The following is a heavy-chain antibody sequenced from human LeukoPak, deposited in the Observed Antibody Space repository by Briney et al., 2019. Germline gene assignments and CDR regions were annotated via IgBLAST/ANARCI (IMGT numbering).Heavy chain of an antibody. CDR2: INPNSGGT. Sequence: ASVKVSCKASGYSFTGYYMHWVRQAPGQGLEWMGWINPNSGGTKYAQKFQGRVTMTRDTSISTAYMELSSLRSEDTAVYYCARASNDSSGYYIDYYYYYMDVWGKGTTVTVSS. J-gene: IGHJ6*03. CDR3: ARASNDSSGYYIDYYYYYMDV. D-gene: IGHD3-22*01. CDR1: GYSFTGYY. V-gene: IGHV1-2*02.